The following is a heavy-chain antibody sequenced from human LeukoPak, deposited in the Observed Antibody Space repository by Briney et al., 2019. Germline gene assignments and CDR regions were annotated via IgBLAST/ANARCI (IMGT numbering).Heavy chain of an antibody. CDR3: ARDRYYGSGSPPTYFDY. V-gene: IGHV3-23*01. Sequence: GGSLRLSCAASGFTFSDYYMSWTRQAPGKGLEWVSAISGSGGSTYYADSVKGRFTISRDNSKNTLYLQMNSLRAEDTAVYYCARDRYYGSGSPPTYFDYWGQGTLVTVSS. J-gene: IGHJ4*02. D-gene: IGHD3-10*01. CDR1: GFTFSDYY. CDR2: ISGSGGST.